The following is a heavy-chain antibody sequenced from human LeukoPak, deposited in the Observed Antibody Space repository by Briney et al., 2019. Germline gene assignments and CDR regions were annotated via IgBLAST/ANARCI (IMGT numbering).Heavy chain of an antibody. J-gene: IGHJ4*02. CDR1: GFXFSSYW. Sequence: GGSLRLSCAASGFXFSSYWIHWVRQAPGKGLEWVSAICGSDGSRYYADSVKGRFTISRDNSKNTLYLQMNSLRGEDTAVYYCAKGGSPSCYSSSGYWGQGTLVTVSS. CDR2: ICGSDGSR. D-gene: IGHD2-2*01. CDR3: AKGGSPSCYSSSGY. V-gene: IGHV3-23*01.